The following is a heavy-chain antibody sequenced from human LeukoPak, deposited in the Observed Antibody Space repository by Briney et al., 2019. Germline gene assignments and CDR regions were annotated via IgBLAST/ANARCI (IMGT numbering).Heavy chain of an antibody. CDR2: IYSGGST. CDR1: GFTVSSNY. Sequence: GGSLRLSCAASGFTVSSNYMSWVRQAPGKGLEWVSVIYSGGSTYYADSVKGRFTISRDNAKNSLYLQMNSLRVEDTAVYYCARESLYSSSRPFDYWGQGTLFTVSS. J-gene: IGHJ4*02. V-gene: IGHV3-53*01. D-gene: IGHD6-13*01. CDR3: ARESLYSSSRPFDY.